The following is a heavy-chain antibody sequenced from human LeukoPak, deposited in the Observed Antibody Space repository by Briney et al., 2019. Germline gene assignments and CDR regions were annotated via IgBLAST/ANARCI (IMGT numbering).Heavy chain of an antibody. CDR2: MNPNSGNT. CDR1: GYTFTSYD. V-gene: IGHV1-8*01. J-gene: IGHJ6*03. CDR3: ARGRPGKEDQLLGRYYYYMDV. D-gene: IGHD2-2*01. Sequence: ASVKVSCKASGYTFTSYDINWVRQATGQGLEWMGWMNPNSGNTGYAQKFQGRVTMTRNTSVRTAYMVLSSLRSEDTAGYYCARGRPGKEDQLLGRYYYYMDVWGKGTTVTVSS.